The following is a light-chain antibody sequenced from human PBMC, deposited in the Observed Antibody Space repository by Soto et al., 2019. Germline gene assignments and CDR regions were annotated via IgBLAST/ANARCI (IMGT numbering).Light chain of an antibody. CDR1: SGSIASNY. V-gene: IGLV6-57*04. J-gene: IGLJ2*01. Sequence: NFMLTQPHFVSESPGKTVTISCTRSSGSIASNYVQWYQQRPGSAPTTVIYEDNQRPSGVPDRFSGSIDSSSNSASLTISGLKTEDEADYYCQSYDSSIVVFGGGTKVTVL. CDR2: EDN. CDR3: QSYDSSIVV.